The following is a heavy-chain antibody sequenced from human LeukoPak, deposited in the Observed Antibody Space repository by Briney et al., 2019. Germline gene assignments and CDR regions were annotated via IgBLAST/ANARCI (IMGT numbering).Heavy chain of an antibody. J-gene: IGHJ4*02. D-gene: IGHD3-16*01. V-gene: IGHV4-59*12. Sequence: SETLSLTCTVSGASISNYYWSWIRQPPGKGLECIGYVSYSGRTNHNPSVKSRVTLSVDTSKNQFSLKVTSVTAADSAVYYCAREGGVRGLPDYWGQGTLVTVSS. CDR2: VSYSGRT. CDR1: GASISNYY. CDR3: AREGGVRGLPDY.